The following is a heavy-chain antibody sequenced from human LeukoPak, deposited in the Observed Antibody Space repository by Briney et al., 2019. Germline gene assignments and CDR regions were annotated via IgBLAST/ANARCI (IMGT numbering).Heavy chain of an antibody. D-gene: IGHD5-12*01. CDR3: AKNPYEYYFGY. J-gene: IGHJ4*02. CDR1: GYTFTGYY. V-gene: IGHV1-2*02. Sequence: ASVKVSCKASGYTFTGYYMHWVRQAPGQGLEWMGWINPNSGDTNYAQKFQGRVTMTRDTSIRTAYLELSGLRSDDTAVYYCAKNPYEYYFGYWGQGTLVTVSS. CDR2: INPNSGDT.